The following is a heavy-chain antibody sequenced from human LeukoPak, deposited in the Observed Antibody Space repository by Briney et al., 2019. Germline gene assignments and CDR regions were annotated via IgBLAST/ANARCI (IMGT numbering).Heavy chain of an antibody. V-gene: IGHV1-8*02. J-gene: IGHJ5*02. D-gene: IGHD1-26*01. CDR2: INPNSGNT. Sequence: EASVKVSCKASGYTFTGYYMHWVRQAPGQGLEWMGWINPNSGNTGYAQKFQGRVTMTRNTSISTAYMELSSLRSEDTAVYYCARKRIVGANLWNTQRGCFRCWFDPWGQGTLVTVSS. CDR1: GYTFTGYY. CDR3: ARKRIVGANLWNTQRGCFRCWFDP.